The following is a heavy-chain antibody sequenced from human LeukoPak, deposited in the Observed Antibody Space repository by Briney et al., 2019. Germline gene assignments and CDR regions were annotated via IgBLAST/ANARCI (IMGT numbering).Heavy chain of an antibody. Sequence: GGSLRLSCVAYGFTLTDYYMSWIRQAPGRGLEWVSDISGSGRNVYYGDSVKGRFTISRDNAKNSLYLQTNNLRAEDTAVYYCARSIGYYYNMDVWGQGTTVTVSS. J-gene: IGHJ6*02. CDR1: GFTLTDYY. V-gene: IGHV3-11*01. D-gene: IGHD6-6*01. CDR3: ARSIGYYYNMDV. CDR2: ISGSGRNV.